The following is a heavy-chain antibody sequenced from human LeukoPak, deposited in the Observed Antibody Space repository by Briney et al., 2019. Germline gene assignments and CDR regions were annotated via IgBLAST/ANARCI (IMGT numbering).Heavy chain of an antibody. J-gene: IGHJ5*02. D-gene: IGHD5-24*01. CDR1: GGTFSNYP. CDR3: ATHTGGYNYGWFDI. V-gene: IGHV1-69*13. CDR2: IIPIYGTA. Sequence: GASVKVSCKASGGTFSNYPIICVRQAPGRGLEWLGGIIPIYGTANYALMFQGRITPTAHESTATAYMELRSLTSDDTAMYFCATHTGGYNYGWFDIWGRETLVSVSS.